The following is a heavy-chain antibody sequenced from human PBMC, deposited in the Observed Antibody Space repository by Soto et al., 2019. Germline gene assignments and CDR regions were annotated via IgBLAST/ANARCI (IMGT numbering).Heavy chain of an antibody. D-gene: IGHD1-20*01. J-gene: IGHJ4*02. CDR2: IYYSGST. CDR1: GGSISSYY. V-gene: IGHV4-59*01. Sequence: QVQLQESGPGLVKPSETLSLTCTVSGGSISSYYWSWIRQPPGKGLEWIGYIYYSGSTNYNPSLKSRVTISVDTSKNQFSLKLSSVTAADTAVYYCARRYGRNFAYWGQGTLVTVSS. CDR3: ARRYGRNFAY.